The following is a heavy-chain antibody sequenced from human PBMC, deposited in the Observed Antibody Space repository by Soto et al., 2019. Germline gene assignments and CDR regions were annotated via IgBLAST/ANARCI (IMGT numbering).Heavy chain of an antibody. Sequence: QVQLVESGGGVVQPGRSLRLSCAASGFTFSSYGMHWVRQAPGKGLEWVAAISYDGSNKYYADSVKGRFTISRDNSKNTLYLQMNSLRAEDTAVYYCARSVRGGRSYYYYGMDVWGIGTTVTVSS. CDR3: ARSVRGGRSYYYYGMDV. V-gene: IGHV3-30*03. D-gene: IGHD2-15*01. J-gene: IGHJ6*04. CDR2: ISYDGSNK. CDR1: GFTFSSYG.